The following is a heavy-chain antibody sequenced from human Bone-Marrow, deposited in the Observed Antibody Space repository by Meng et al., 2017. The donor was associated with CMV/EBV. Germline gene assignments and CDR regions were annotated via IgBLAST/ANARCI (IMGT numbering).Heavy chain of an antibody. V-gene: IGHV5-51*01. CDR3: ARLGGSYYLHFDY. D-gene: IGHD1-26*01. CDR2: IYPGDSDN. CDR1: GYSFTSYW. J-gene: IGHJ4*02. Sequence: GGSLRLSCKGSGYSFTSYWIGWVRQMPGKGLEWMGIIYPGDSDNRYSPSFQGQVTISADKSISTAYLQWSSLKASDTAMYYCARLGGSYYLHFDYWGQGTLVTVSS.